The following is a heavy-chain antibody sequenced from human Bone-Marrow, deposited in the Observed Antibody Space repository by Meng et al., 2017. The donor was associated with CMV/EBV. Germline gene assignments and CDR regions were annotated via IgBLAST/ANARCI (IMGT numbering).Heavy chain of an antibody. Sequence: GESLKISCAASGFTFSTFWMHWVRQAPGKGLAWLSRINSDGSSINYADSVKGRFTISRDNAKNTLYLQMNSLRAEDTAVYYCARSRGSGPAYYYYYGMDVWGQGTTVTVSS. CDR1: GFTFSTFW. CDR2: INSDGSSI. CDR3: ARSRGSGPAYYYYYGMDV. J-gene: IGHJ6*02. D-gene: IGHD6-19*01. V-gene: IGHV3-74*01.